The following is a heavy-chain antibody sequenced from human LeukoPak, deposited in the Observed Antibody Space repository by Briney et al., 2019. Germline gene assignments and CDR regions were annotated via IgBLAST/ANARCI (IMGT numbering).Heavy chain of an antibody. Sequence: ASVKVSCKASGYTFTSYRISWVRQAPGQGLEWMGWISAYNGNTNYAQKLQGRVTMTTDTSTSTAYMELRSLRSDDTAVYYCAREGYCSSTSCYGSRYFDYWGQGTLVTVSS. J-gene: IGHJ4*02. V-gene: IGHV1-18*01. CDR2: ISAYNGNT. CDR3: AREGYCSSTSCYGSRYFDY. D-gene: IGHD2-2*01. CDR1: GYTFTSYR.